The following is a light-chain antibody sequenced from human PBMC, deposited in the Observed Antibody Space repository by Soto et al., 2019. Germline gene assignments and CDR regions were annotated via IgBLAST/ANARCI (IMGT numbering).Light chain of an antibody. V-gene: IGKV3-11*01. CDR3: QKSDSGVT. CDR2: DAS. Sequence: EIVLTQFPATLSLSPGERATLSCRASASISTYLGWYQQKPGQPPRPLIYDASHRATGIPARFSGSGSGTDFTLTISSLEPEDSAVYFCQKSDSGVTLGQGTRLEIK. J-gene: IGKJ5*01. CDR1: ASISTY.